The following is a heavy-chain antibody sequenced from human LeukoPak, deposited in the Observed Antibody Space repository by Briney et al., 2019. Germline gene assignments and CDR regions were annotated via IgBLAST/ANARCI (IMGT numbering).Heavy chain of an antibody. D-gene: IGHD3-3*01. CDR2: ISYVGSNK. CDR3: AKDKDFWSGYYRGLPYYYGMDV. Sequence: PGRSLRLSCAASGFTFSSYGMHWVRQAPGKGLEWVAVISYVGSNKYYADSVKGRFTISRDNAKNTLFLQMNSLRAEDTAVYYCAKDKDFWSGYYRGLPYYYGMDVWGQGTTVTVSS. V-gene: IGHV3-30*18. J-gene: IGHJ6*02. CDR1: GFTFSSYG.